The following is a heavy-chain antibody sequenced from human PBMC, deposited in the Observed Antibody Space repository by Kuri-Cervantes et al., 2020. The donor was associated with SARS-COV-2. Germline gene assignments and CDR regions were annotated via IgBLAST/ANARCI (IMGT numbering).Heavy chain of an antibody. D-gene: IGHD3-9*01. J-gene: IGHJ4*02. CDR1: GGSISSSSYY. CDR2: INSDGSST. Sequence: GGSLRLSCTVSGGSISSSSYYWGWIRQPPGKGLAWVSRINSDGSSTSYADSVKGRSTISRDNAKNTLYLQMNSLRAEDTAVYYCARDRTILDYFDYWGQGTLVTVSS. CDR3: ARDRTILDYFDY. V-gene: IGHV3-74*01.